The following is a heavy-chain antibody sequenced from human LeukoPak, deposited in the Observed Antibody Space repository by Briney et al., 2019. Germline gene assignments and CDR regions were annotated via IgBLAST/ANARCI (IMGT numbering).Heavy chain of an antibody. V-gene: IGHV1-69*04. Sequence: GASVKVSCKASGGTFSSYAISWVRQAPGQGLEWRGKVIPILGIANYAQKFQGRVTITADKCPSTAYMELRSLRSEDSAVYCCARPRGSWSKGNGFDPWGQGTLVTVSS. CDR2: VIPILGIA. CDR1: GGTFSSYA. CDR3: ARPRGSWSKGNGFDP. D-gene: IGHD6-13*01. J-gene: IGHJ5*02.